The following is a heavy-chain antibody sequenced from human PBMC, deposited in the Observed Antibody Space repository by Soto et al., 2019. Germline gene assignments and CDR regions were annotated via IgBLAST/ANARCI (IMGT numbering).Heavy chain of an antibody. CDR1: GFSLSGSTVG. J-gene: IGHJ4*02. V-gene: IGHV2-5*01. CDR2: IYGTDDK. D-gene: IGHD3-22*01. Sequence: QITLKESGPPLVNPTQTLTLTCTFSGFSLSGSTVGVGWIRQPPGKALEWLTLIYGTDDKRYSPSLKSRLTITKATSKNQVVLTMTNMDPVDTATYYCAHRDTSGYYPNTFDYWGQGTLVTVSS. CDR3: AHRDTSGYYPNTFDY.